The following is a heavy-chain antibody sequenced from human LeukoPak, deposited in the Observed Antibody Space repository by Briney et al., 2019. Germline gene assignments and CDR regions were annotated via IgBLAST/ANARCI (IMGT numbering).Heavy chain of an antibody. J-gene: IGHJ5*02. D-gene: IGHD4-17*01. CDR1: GGSFSGYY. V-gene: IGHV4-34*01. CDR3: ARAHYGGWFDP. CDR2: INHSGST. Sequence: PSETLSLTCAVYGGSFSGYYWSWIRQPPGKGLEWIGEINHSGSTNYNPSLKSRVTISVDTSKNQFSLKLSSVTAADTAVYYCARAHYGGWFDPWGQGTLVTVSS.